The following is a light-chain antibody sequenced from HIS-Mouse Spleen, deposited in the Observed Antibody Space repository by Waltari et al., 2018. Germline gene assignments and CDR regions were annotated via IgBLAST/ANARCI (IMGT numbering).Light chain of an antibody. CDR2: EVS. V-gene: IGLV2-23*02. J-gene: IGLJ3*02. Sequence: QSALTQPASVSGSPVQSITISCTGTSSDVGSYSLVSWYQQHPGKAPKLMIYEVSKRHSGVSNRFSGSKSGNTASLTISGLQAEDEADYYCCSYAGSSTWVFGGGTKLTVL. CDR3: CSYAGSSTWV. CDR1: SSDVGSYSL.